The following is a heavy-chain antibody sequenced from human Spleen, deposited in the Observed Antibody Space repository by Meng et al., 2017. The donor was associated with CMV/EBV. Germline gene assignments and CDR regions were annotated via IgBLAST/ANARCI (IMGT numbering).Heavy chain of an antibody. Sequence: GFTFSNYAMSWVRQAPGKGLEWVSFIYRVGGSTSYADSVKGRFTISRDNSKNTLYLQMNSLRAEDTAVYYCAKDGGDVIIVAGVYDHWGQGTLVTVSS. V-gene: IGHV3-23*03. D-gene: IGHD6-19*01. CDR1: GFTFSNYA. CDR2: IYRVGGST. CDR3: AKDGGDVIIVAGVYDH. J-gene: IGHJ4*02.